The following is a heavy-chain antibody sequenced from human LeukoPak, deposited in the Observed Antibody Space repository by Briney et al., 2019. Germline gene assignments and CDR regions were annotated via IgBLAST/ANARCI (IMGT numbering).Heavy chain of an antibody. Sequence: PGGSLRLSCAASGFTFSSYSMNWVRQAPGKGLEWVSYISSSSSTIYYADSVKGRSTISRDNAKNSLYLQMNSLRAEDTAVYYCARGVTYFDYWGQGTLVTVSS. CDR2: ISSSSSTI. CDR3: ARGVTYFDY. CDR1: GFTFSSYS. D-gene: IGHD2-21*02. J-gene: IGHJ4*02. V-gene: IGHV3-48*01.